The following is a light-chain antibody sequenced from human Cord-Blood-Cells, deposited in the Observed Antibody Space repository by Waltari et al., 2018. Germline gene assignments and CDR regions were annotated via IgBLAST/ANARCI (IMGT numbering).Light chain of an antibody. V-gene: IGKV1-39*01. Sequence: DIQMTQSPSSLSASVGDRVTITCRASQSISSYLNWYQQKPGKAPKLLIYAASSLQSGVPSRCDGSGSGTYFTRTISSLQPRDFATYGGQQSYSTPPTFGQGTKVKMK. CDR3: QQSYSTPPT. CDR2: AAS. CDR1: QSISSY. J-gene: IGKJ1*01.